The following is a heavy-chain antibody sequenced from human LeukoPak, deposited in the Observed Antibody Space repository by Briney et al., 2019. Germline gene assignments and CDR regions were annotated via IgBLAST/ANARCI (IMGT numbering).Heavy chain of an antibody. V-gene: IGHV4-59*01. CDR2: IYYSGST. J-gene: IGHJ4*02. D-gene: IGHD2-21*02. CDR3: ARGGRLPRYFDY. CDR1: GGSIGSYY. Sequence: SETLSLTCTVSGGSIGSYYWSWIRQPPGKGLEWIGYIYYSGSTNYNPSLKSRVTISVDTSKNQFSLKLSSVTAADTAVYYCARGGRLPRYFDYWGQGTLVTVSS.